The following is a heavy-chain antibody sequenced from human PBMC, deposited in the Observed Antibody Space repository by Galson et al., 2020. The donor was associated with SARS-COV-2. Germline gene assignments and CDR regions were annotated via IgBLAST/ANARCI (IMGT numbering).Heavy chain of an antibody. V-gene: IGHV3-11*01. CDR1: GFTLSDYY. CDR3: ARASSGCYDY. CDR2: ISGSGDTT. Sequence: GGSLRLSCAASGFTLSDYYMTWLRQAPGKGPEWVSYISGSGDTTYNTDSVKGRFTMSRDNAKNSLYLQLNSLRAEDTAVYYCARASSGCYDYWGQGTLVTVSS. D-gene: IGHD6-19*01. J-gene: IGHJ4*02.